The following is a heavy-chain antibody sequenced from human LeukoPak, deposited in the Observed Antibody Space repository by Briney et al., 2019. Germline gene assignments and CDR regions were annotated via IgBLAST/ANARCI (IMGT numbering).Heavy chain of an antibody. V-gene: IGHV5-10-1*01. D-gene: IGHD3-3*01. Sequence: GESLRIYCKGSGYTFTSYWISWVRQMPGKGLEWMGKIDPSDSYTSYSPSFQGHVTISADKSISAAFLQWSSLKASDTAMYYCARHSHYDFWSGYLVYWGQGTLVTVSS. J-gene: IGHJ4*02. CDR3: ARHSHYDFWSGYLVY. CDR2: IDPSDSYT. CDR1: GYTFTSYW.